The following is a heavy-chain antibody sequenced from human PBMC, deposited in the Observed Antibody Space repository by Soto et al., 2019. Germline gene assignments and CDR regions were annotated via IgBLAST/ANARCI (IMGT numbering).Heavy chain of an antibody. Sequence: LSLTCTVSGASISRYYWSWIRQPPGKELEWIGNIYYRGTTNYNPSLQGRVTMSIDTSKNQFSLMLTSVPAADTAVYYCTRVATAVPSWGRVVLVTVSS. D-gene: IGHD5-18*01. V-gene: IGHV4-59*12. CDR2: IYYRGTT. J-gene: IGHJ5*02. CDR1: GASISRYY. CDR3: TRVATAVPS.